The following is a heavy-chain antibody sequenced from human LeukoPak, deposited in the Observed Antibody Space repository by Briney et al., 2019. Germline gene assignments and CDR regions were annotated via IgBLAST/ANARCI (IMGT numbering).Heavy chain of an antibody. CDR3: AKDLRWYGSGSYKGMDV. CDR2: ISGSGGST. Sequence: PGGSLRLSCAASGFTFSSYAMSWVRQAPGKGLEWVSAISGSGGSTYYADSVKGRFTISRDNSKNTLYLQMNSLRAEDTAVYYCAKDLRWYGSGSYKGMDVWGQGTTVTVSS. CDR1: GFTFSSYA. D-gene: IGHD3-10*01. J-gene: IGHJ6*02. V-gene: IGHV3-23*01.